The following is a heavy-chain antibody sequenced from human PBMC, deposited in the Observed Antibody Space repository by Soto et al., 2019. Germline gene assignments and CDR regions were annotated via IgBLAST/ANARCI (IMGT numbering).Heavy chain of an antibody. CDR1: GFTLSGYA. CDR2: ISSNGVGT. CDR3: ARRARPDFYYMDV. D-gene: IGHD6-6*01. V-gene: IGHV3-64*01. J-gene: IGHJ6*03. Sequence: EVQLAESGGGLAQPGGSLRLSCAASGFTLSGYAMDWVRQAPGKGLEYVSGISSNGVGTYYANSVQGRFTISRDNSKNTVYLLMGSLRPEDMAVYYCARRARPDFYYMDVWGQRDHGHRLL.